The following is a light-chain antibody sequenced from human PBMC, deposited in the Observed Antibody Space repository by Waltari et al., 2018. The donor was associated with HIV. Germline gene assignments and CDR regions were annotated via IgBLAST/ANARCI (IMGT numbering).Light chain of an antibody. V-gene: IGKV1-NL1*01. CDR3: QQYYGVPLT. J-gene: IGKJ4*01. Sequence: DIQMTQSPSSLSASIGDTVIIPCRASQDISNSISWFQQQPGKVPKLLVHGAFILQRGVPSRFSGSGSGTDYTLTITGLQAEDFATYFCQQYYGVPLTFGGGTRVDMK. CDR2: GAF. CDR1: QDISNS.